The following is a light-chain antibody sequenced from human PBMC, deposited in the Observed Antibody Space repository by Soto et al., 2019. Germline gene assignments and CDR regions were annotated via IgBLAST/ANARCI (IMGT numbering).Light chain of an antibody. V-gene: IGLV1-44*01. J-gene: IGLJ3*02. Sequence: QSVLTQPPSMSGTPGQRVTISFSGSSSNIADNTLNWYQQRQGTAPKLLIYNENDRPSGVPDRFSGSKSGTSASLAISGFQSEDEADYYCATWDVNLNGRVFGGGDKLTVL. CDR2: NEN. CDR1: SSNIADNT. CDR3: ATWDVNLNGRV.